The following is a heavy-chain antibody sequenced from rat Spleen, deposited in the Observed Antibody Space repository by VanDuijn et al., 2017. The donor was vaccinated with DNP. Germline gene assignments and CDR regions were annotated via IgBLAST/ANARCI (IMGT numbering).Heavy chain of an antibody. Sequence: EVQLVESGGGLVQPGRSLKLSCAASGFTFSDYNMAWVRQAPTKGLEVVSTISYEGSSSYYRDSVKGRFTIARDNTKSTLYRQMDGLRSEDTATYYCARRTYSTDSGYFDYWGQGVMVTVSS. V-gene: IGHV5-7*01. CDR2: ISYEGSSS. D-gene: IGHD1-6*01. CDR1: GFTFSDYN. J-gene: IGHJ2*01. CDR3: ARRTYSTDSGYFDY.